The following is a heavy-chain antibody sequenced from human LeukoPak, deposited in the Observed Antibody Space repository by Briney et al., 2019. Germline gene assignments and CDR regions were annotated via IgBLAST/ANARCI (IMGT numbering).Heavy chain of an antibody. Sequence: GGSLRLSCASSGFTFSNYAMSWVRQAPGKGLEWVSTIGGTGVRTYYADSVKGRFTISRDNSKNTLYLQMNSLRAEDTAVYYCAKSGLNRFDYWGQGTLVTVSS. V-gene: IGHV3-23*01. CDR2: IGGTGVRT. J-gene: IGHJ4*02. CDR1: GFTFSNYA. D-gene: IGHD2-15*01. CDR3: AKSGLNRFDY.